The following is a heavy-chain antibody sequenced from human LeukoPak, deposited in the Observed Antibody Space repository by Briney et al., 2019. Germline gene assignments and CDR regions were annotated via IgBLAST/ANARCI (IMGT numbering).Heavy chain of an antibody. CDR3: ARDGYSGSDAL. V-gene: IGHV4-39*07. CDR2: IYYTGST. D-gene: IGHD5-12*01. CDR1: GGSMSSSSYY. J-gene: IGHJ4*02. Sequence: SETLSLTCTVSGGSMSSSSYYWGWIRQPPGKGLEWIGTIYYTGSTNYNPSLKSRITISVDTSQNQFSLKLSSVTAADTAVYYCARDGYSGSDALWGQGTLVTVSS.